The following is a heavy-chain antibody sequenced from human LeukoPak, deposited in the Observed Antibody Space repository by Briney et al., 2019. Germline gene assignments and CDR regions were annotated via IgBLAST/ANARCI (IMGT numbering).Heavy chain of an antibody. J-gene: IGHJ3*01. CDR2: IKGNGAYA. CDR3: GRDPNGDYVGAFEF. CDR1: EFTFCSYA. V-gene: IGHV3-23*01. Sequence: GGSLRLSCVGSEFTFCSYAMTWVRLAPGKGLEGVSSIKGNGAYANYADSVRGRFTTSRDNSKNTLYLQMNSLRAEDTAVYYCGRDPNGDYVGAFEFWGRGTLVTVSS. D-gene: IGHD4-17*01.